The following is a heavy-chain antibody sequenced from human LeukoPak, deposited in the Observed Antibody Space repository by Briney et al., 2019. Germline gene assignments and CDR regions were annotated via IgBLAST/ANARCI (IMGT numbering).Heavy chain of an antibody. D-gene: IGHD5-18*01. J-gene: IGHJ6*02. V-gene: IGHV1-18*01. CDR1: GYTLTSYG. CDR3: ARDGGYGRRYYHHYGMEV. CDR2: ISAYNGNT. Sequence: GASVKVSCKSSGYTLTSYGISWVRQAPGQGLEWMGWISAYNGNTNYAQKLQGRVTMTTDASTSTAYMELRSLGSDDTAVYYCARDGGYGRRYYHHYGMEVRGQGTTVTVSS.